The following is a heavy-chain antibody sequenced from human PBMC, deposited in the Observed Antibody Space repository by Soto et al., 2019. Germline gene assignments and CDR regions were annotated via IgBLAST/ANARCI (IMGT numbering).Heavy chain of an antibody. J-gene: IGHJ5*02. CDR2: INPNSGGT. Sequence: ASLKVSCKASGYTFTSYAMHWVRQAPGQRLEWMGWINPNSGGTNYAQKFQGRVTMTRDTSINTAYMELSRLRSDDTAVYYCARAPNPYSSSSGWFDPWGQGTLVTVSS. V-gene: IGHV1-2*02. D-gene: IGHD6-6*01. CDR1: GYTFTSYA. CDR3: ARAPNPYSSSSGWFDP.